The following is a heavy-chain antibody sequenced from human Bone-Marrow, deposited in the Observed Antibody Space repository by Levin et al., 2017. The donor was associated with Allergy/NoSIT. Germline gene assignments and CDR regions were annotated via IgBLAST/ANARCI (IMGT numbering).Heavy chain of an antibody. Sequence: TLSLTCTFSGFSLSTSGMCVSWIRQPPGKALEWLALIDWDDDKYYSTSLKTRLTISKDTSKNQVVLTMTNMDPVDTATYYCARGLYRPGYYYGMDVWGQGTTVTVSS. J-gene: IGHJ6*02. CDR2: IDWDDDK. D-gene: IGHD1-26*01. V-gene: IGHV2-70*01. CDR3: ARGLYRPGYYYGMDV. CDR1: GFSLSTSGMC.